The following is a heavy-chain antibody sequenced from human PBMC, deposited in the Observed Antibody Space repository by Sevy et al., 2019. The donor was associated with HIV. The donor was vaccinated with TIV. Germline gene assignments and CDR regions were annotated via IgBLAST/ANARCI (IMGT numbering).Heavy chain of an antibody. CDR2: ISGGGGSI. CDR1: GFTFSSYA. D-gene: IGHD2-21*02. Sequence: GGSLRLSCVASGFTFSSYAMSWVRQAKGKGLEWVSVISGGGGSIFYADSVKGRFTISRDNSKNTVYLQMSNLRAEDTAIYYCGKEKRYGGGDCYAPPTRFDPWGQGTQVTVSS. J-gene: IGHJ5*02. V-gene: IGHV3-23*01. CDR3: GKEKRYGGGDCYAPPTRFDP.